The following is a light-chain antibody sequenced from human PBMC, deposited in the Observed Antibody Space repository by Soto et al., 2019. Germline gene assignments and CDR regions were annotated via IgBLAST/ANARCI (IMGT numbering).Light chain of an antibody. Sequence: DIQMTQSPSSLSASVGDRVTITCRASQSISNYLNWYQQKPGKAPKLLIYGASSLQSGVPSSFSASGSGKDFTLTISSLQPEDFATYYCQQSYNILLTLGGGTKVDIK. CDR2: GAS. CDR3: QQSYNILLT. J-gene: IGKJ4*01. V-gene: IGKV1-39*01. CDR1: QSISNY.